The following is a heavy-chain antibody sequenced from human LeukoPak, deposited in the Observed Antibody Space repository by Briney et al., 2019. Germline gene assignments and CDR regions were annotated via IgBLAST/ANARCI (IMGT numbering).Heavy chain of an antibody. CDR2: INPNSGGT. J-gene: IGHJ4*02. D-gene: IGHD3-22*01. CDR1: GYTFTDYY. Sequence: ASVKVSCKASGYTFTDYYIHWVRQAPGQGLDWMGWINPNSGGTKYAQQFQGRVTMNRDTSISTPYMELSRLTSDDTAVYYCARGRGARYYDSSGLYYFDYWGQGTLVTVSS. CDR3: ARGRGARYYDSSGLYYFDY. V-gene: IGHV1-2*02.